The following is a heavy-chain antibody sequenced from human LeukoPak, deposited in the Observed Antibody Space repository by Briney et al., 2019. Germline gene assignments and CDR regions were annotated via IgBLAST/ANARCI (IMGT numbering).Heavy chain of an antibody. Sequence: SETLSLTCAVSGYSISSGYYWGWIRQPPGKGLEWIGSIYHSGSTYYNPSLKSRVTISVDTSKNQFSLKLGSVTAADTAVYYCARDAGATRRDAFDIWGQGTMVTVSS. J-gene: IGHJ3*02. D-gene: IGHD6-25*01. CDR1: GYSISSGYY. CDR3: ARDAGATRRDAFDI. V-gene: IGHV4-38-2*02. CDR2: IYHSGST.